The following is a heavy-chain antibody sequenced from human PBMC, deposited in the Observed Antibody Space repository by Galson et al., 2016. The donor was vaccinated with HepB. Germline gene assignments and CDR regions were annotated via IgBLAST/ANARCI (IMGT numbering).Heavy chain of an antibody. Sequence: SETLSLTCTVSGDSIGNSRSYFWGWIRQPPGKGLEWIATIYCSGTSFYNPSLKSRVTMSIDTSQNQFTLNLSSVTAADTAVYYCASPLIEGYSYVGGDWYFDVGGRGTLVTVSS. CDR3: ASPLIEGYSYVGGDWYFDV. V-gene: IGHV4-39*01. CDR2: IYCSGTS. CDR1: GDSIGNSRSYF. J-gene: IGHJ2*01. D-gene: IGHD5-18*01.